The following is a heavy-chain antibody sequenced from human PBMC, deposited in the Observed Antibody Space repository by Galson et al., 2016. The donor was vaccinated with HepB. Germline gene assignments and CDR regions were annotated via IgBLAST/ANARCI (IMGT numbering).Heavy chain of an antibody. CDR3: ASRTSGVYYGAFDN. V-gene: IGHV1-18*04. CDR1: GYTFTRYH. CDR2: MHPYNGNA. D-gene: IGHD1-1*01. Sequence: SVKVSCKASGYTFTRYHMHWVRQAPGQGLEWMGWMHPYNGNADYVQHLKGRVTMTTDRSTNTVYMELRSLRSDDTAVYYCASRTSGVYYGAFDNWGQGTMVTVSS. J-gene: IGHJ3*02.